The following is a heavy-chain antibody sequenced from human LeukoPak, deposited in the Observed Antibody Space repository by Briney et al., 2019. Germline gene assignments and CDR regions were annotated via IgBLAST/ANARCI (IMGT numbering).Heavy chain of an antibody. CDR3: AIWTRRDGYNFDY. J-gene: IGHJ4*02. V-gene: IGHV3-23*01. Sequence: PGGSLRLSCAASGFTFNNYALSWVRQAPGKGLEWVSAITSGSGGSTFYADSVKGRFTISRDNSKNTLYLQMNSLRDEDTAVYYCAIWTRRDGYNFDYWGQGTLVTVCS. D-gene: IGHD5-24*01. CDR2: ITSGSGGST. CDR1: GFTFNNYA.